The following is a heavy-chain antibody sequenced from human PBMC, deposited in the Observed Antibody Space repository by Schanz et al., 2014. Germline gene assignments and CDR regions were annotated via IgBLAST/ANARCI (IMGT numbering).Heavy chain of an antibody. D-gene: IGHD5-18*01. J-gene: IGHJ4*02. V-gene: IGHV3-9*01. CDR2: ISWNSGSI. CDR3: ARDGYRNGRPFDH. Sequence: EVQLVESGGGLVQPGRSLRLSCAASGFTFDDYAMHWVRQAPGKGLEWVSGISWNSGSIGYEDSVKGRFTISRDNAKNSLYLQMNSLRAEDTALYFCARDGYRNGRPFDHWGQGTRVTVSA. CDR1: GFTFDDYA.